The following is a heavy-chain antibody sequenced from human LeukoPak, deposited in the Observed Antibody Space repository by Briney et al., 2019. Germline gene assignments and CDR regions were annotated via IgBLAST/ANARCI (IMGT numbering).Heavy chain of an antibody. V-gene: IGHV3-23*01. CDR2: IDNSGRST. D-gene: IGHD3-22*01. J-gene: IGHJ1*01. Sequence: GGSLRLSCAASGFTFSSYAMNWVRQAPGEGLECVSAIDNSGRSTWYADSVKGRFTISRDNSKNTVYLQMNSLRPEDTAVYYCARDSGTNGYYFEYFHHWGQGTLVTVSS. CDR1: GFTFSSYA. CDR3: ARDSGTNGYYFEYFHH.